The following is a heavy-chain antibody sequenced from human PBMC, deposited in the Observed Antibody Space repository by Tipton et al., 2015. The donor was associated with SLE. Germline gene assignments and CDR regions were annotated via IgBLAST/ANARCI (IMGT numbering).Heavy chain of an antibody. Sequence: TLSLTCSVYGDSLSGQYWSWIRQPAGKGLEWIGRIYTSGSTNYNPSLKSRVTISVDTSKNQFSLKLSSVTAADTAVYYCARDRRGWYFDLWGRGTPVTVSS. V-gene: IGHV4-4*07. CDR3: ARDRRGWYFDL. D-gene: IGHD3-10*01. CDR2: IYTSGST. J-gene: IGHJ2*01. CDR1: GDSLSGQY.